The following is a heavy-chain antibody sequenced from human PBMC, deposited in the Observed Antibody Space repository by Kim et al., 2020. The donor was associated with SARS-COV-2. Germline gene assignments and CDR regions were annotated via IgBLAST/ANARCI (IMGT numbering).Heavy chain of an antibody. V-gene: IGHV4-34*01. CDR2: INHSGST. J-gene: IGHJ5*02. D-gene: IGHD5-12*01. CDR1: GGSFSGYY. Sequence: SETLSLTCAVYGGSFSGYYWSWIRQPPGKGLEWIGEINHSGSTNYNPSLKSRVTISVDTSKNQFSLKLSSVTAADTAVYYCARGWRWLQFSNQNTNWFDPWGQGTLVTVSS. CDR3: ARGWRWLQFSNQNTNWFDP.